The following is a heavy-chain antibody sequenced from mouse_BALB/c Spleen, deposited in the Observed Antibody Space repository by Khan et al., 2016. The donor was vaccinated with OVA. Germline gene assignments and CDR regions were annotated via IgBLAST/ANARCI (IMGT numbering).Heavy chain of an antibody. Sequence: QVQLQQSGAELVKPGASVKLSCKASGYTFTSYYMYWLKQRPGQGLEWMGEINPSNGGTNFNEKFTSKATLTVDKSSSTAYMQLSSLTSADSAVYCGTRRRTARATLWFAYWSQGTLVTVSA. V-gene: IGHV1S81*02. CDR3: TRRRTARATLWFAY. CDR1: GYTFTSYY. CDR2: INPSNGGT. J-gene: IGHJ3*01. D-gene: IGHD3-2*01.